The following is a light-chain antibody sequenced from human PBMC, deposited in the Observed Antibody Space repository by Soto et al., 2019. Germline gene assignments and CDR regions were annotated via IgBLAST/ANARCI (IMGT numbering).Light chain of an antibody. CDR2: SAS. CDR3: QQSFSSPPIT. J-gene: IGKJ5*01. CDR1: QSVSNF. V-gene: IGKV1-39*01. Sequence: DIQMTQSPSSLSASVGDRITITCRASQSVSNFLVWYQQKPGKAPKLLIHSASTLQSGVPSRFSGSGSGTDFTLTISSLQPEDAPTYYCQQSFSSPPITFGQGTRLEIK.